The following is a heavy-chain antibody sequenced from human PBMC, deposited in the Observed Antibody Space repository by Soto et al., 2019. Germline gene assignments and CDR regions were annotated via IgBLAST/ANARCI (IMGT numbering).Heavy chain of an antibody. CDR2: INTNGNT. J-gene: IGHJ6*02. CDR3: AKTMIIGTRGV. V-gene: IGHV3-66*01. D-gene: IGHD3-22*01. Sequence: GGSLRLSCAASGFTLSVNYMTWVRQAPGKGLEWVSLINTNGNTYYADSVKGRFTMSRDNSKNTLSLQMNSLRAEDTAVYYYAKTMIIGTRGVWGQGTTVTVS. CDR1: GFTLSVNY.